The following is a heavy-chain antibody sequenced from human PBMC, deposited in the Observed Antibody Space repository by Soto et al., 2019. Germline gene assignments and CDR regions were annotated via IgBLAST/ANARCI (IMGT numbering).Heavy chain of an antibody. CDR1: GFTFSSYA. CDR2: ISGSGGST. D-gene: IGHD5-18*01. V-gene: IGHV3-23*01. CDR3: AKEYSYGYEATPAPFDS. J-gene: IGHJ4*02. Sequence: EVQLLESGGGLVQPGGSLRLSCAASGFTFSSYAMSWVRQAPGKGLEWVSAISGSGGSTYYADSVKGRFTISRDNSKNTLYLQMNSMRSEDTAVYYCAKEYSYGYEATPAPFDSWGQGSLVTVSS.